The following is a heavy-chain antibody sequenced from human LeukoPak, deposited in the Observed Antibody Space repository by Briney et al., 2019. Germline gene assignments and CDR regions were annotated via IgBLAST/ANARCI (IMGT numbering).Heavy chain of an antibody. J-gene: IGHJ2*01. CDR1: GFTFSNFW. CDR2: IKQDGSEK. Sequence: GGSLRLSCAASGFTFSNFWMSWVRQAPGKGLEWVANIKQDGSEKFYVDSVKGRFTISRDNAKNSLFLQMYSLRAEDTAVYYCARNWYFDLWGRSTLVTVSS. V-gene: IGHV3-7*01. CDR3: ARNWYFDL.